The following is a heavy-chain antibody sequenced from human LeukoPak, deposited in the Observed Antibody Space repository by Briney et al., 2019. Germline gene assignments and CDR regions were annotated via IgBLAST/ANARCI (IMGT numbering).Heavy chain of an antibody. V-gene: IGHV3-23*01. CDR2: ISVSGAMT. Sequence: GGSLRLSCAVSGFTFSSRGMSWVRHPPGKGLQWVSGISVSGAMTYYVDSVKGRFIISRDNSKNTAYLQMNSLTTEDTAVYYCVRDQQWLVPDYWGQGALVTVSS. J-gene: IGHJ4*02. CDR1: GFTFSSRG. CDR3: VRDQQWLVPDY. D-gene: IGHD6-19*01.